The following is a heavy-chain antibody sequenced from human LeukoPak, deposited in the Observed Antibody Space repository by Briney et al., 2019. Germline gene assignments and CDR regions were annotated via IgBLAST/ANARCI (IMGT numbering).Heavy chain of an antibody. J-gene: IGHJ6*02. V-gene: IGHV1-69*13. CDR3: ARKNPTYYYASRAYYYYYGMDV. CDR2: IIPIFGTA. CDR1: GGTFSSYA. D-gene: IGHD3-10*01. Sequence: EASVKVSCKASGGTFSSYAISWVRQAPGQGLEWMEGIIPIFGTANYAQKFQGRVTITADESTSTAYMELSSLRSEDTAVYYCARKNPTYYYASRAYYYYYGMDVWGQGTTVTVSS.